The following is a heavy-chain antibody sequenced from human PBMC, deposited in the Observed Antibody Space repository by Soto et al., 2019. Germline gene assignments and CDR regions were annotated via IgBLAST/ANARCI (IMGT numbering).Heavy chain of an antibody. J-gene: IGHJ3*02. V-gene: IGHV1-18*01. D-gene: IGHD6-19*01. CDR1: GYTFTSYG. Sequence: ASVKVSCKASGYTFTSYGISWVRQAPGQGLERMGWISAYNGNTNYAQKLQGRVTMTTDTSTSTAYMGLRSLRSDDTAVYSCPRPVRSGWYVPAFDIWGKGTMVTVSS. CDR3: PRPVRSGWYVPAFDI. CDR2: ISAYNGNT.